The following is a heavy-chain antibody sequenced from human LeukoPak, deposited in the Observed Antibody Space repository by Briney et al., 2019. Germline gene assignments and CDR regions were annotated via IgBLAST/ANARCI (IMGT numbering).Heavy chain of an antibody. J-gene: IGHJ6*02. CDR2: SNHSGSN. V-gene: IGHV4-34*01. Sequence: SETLSLTCAVYGGSFSSNSWNWIRHPPRKGLEWMGESNHSGSNTYNQSLKSRVTISVDRSKNQFSLKLTSVTAADTAVYYCGRENTTVTTFHYNYYGMDVWGQGTTVTVSS. CDR3: GRENTTVTTFHYNYYGMDV. CDR1: GGSFSSNS. D-gene: IGHD4-17*01.